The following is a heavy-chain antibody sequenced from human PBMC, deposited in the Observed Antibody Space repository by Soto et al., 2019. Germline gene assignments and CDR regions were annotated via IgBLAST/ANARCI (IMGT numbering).Heavy chain of an antibody. CDR1: GFTFNRHP. D-gene: IGHD2-8*01. CDR3: ARASGHIYATLHGPFDH. CDR2: ISHDGNNK. V-gene: IGHV3-30-3*01. J-gene: IGHJ4*02. Sequence: GGSLRLSCAASGFTFNRHPLHWVRQAPGKGLEWVAVISHDGNNKYYADTVKGRFTISRDNSMNMLYLQMHGLRTEDTAIFYCARASGHIYATLHGPFDHWGQGALVTVSS.